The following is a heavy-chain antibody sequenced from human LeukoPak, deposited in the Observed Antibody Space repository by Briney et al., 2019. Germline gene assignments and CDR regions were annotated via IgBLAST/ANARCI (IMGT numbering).Heavy chain of an antibody. D-gene: IGHD6-19*01. Sequence: ASVKVSCKVSGYTLTELSMHWVRQAPGKGLEWMGGFDPEDGETIYAQKLQGRVTMTEDTSTDTAYMELSSLRSEDTAVYYCATGSYEDGWYEGLFDYWGQGTLVTVSS. CDR1: GYTLTELS. V-gene: IGHV1-24*01. J-gene: IGHJ4*02. CDR3: ATGSYEDGWYEGLFDY. CDR2: FDPEDGET.